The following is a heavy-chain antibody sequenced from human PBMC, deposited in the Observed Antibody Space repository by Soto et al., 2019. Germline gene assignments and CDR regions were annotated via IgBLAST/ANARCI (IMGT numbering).Heavy chain of an antibody. CDR1: GGTFSSYA. CDR2: IIPIFGTA. D-gene: IGHD2-21*01. V-gene: IGHV1-69*13. CDR3: ARDGLSDGYNLPYYYYGMDV. Sequence: SVKVSFKASGGTFSSYAISWVRQAPGQGLEWMGGIIPIFGTANYAQKFQGRVTITADESTSTAYMELSSLRSEDTAVYYCARDGLSDGYNLPYYYYGMDVWGQGTTVTVSS. J-gene: IGHJ6*02.